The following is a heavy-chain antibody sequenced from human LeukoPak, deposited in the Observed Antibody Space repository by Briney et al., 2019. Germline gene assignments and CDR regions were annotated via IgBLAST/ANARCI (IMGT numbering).Heavy chain of an antibody. Sequence: PSETLSLTCTVSGGSISSYYWSWIRQPPGKGLEWIGYIYHSGSTNYNPSLKSRVTISVDTSKNQFSLKLSSVTAADTAVYYCARYINAYSSGWSNWLDPWGQGTLVTVSS. J-gene: IGHJ5*02. CDR3: ARYINAYSSGWSNWLDP. CDR1: GGSISSYY. V-gene: IGHV4-59*08. CDR2: IYHSGST. D-gene: IGHD6-19*01.